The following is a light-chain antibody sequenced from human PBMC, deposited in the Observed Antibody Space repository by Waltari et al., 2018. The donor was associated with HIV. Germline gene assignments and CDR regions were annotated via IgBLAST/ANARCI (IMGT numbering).Light chain of an antibody. CDR1: NWGNRY. CDR3: QTWDSSTVI. CDR2: HDN. J-gene: IGLJ2*01. Sequence: SYELTQPPSLSVSPGQTATITCSGDNWGNRYVYWYQQRPGQSPIMVIYHDNKRPSGSPERFSGSNSGSSATLTISGTQALDEADYFCQTWDSSTVIFGGGTKLTVL. V-gene: IGLV3-1*01.